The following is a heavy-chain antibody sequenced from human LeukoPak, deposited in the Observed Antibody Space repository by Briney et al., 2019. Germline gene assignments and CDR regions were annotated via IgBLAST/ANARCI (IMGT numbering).Heavy chain of an antibody. CDR1: GGSFSGYY. V-gene: IGHV4-34*01. CDR2: INHSGST. J-gene: IGHJ4*02. Sequence: KPSETLSLTCAVYGGSFSGYYWSWIRQPPGKGLEWIEEINHSGSTNYNPSLKSRVTISVDTSKNQFSLKLSSVTAADTAVYYCARGVITGTLLNYFDYWGQGTLVTVSS. CDR3: ARGVITGTLLNYFDY. D-gene: IGHD1-7*01.